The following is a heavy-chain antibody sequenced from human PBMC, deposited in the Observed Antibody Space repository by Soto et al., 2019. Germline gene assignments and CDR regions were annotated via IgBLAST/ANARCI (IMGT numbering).Heavy chain of an antibody. Sequence: EVQLMESGGGLVQPEGSLRLSCVASGFTFSDYYMDWVRQAPGKGLEWVGRVRNKVNSYTTEYAASVKGRFTVSRDDSRNSVYLQMNSLKTGDTAMYYCSRAGILTTPYYTDYWGLGTLVTVSS. V-gene: IGHV3-72*01. CDR2: VRNKVNSYTT. CDR3: SRAGILTTPYYTDY. D-gene: IGHD2-21*01. CDR1: GFTFSDYY. J-gene: IGHJ4*02.